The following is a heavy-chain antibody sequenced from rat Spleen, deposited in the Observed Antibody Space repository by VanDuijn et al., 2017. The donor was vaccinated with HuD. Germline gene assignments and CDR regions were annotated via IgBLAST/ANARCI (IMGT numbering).Heavy chain of an antibody. CDR1: SYSITSSYG. V-gene: IGHV3-3*01. CDR3: ARRTGQVYNNYFDY. J-gene: IGHJ2*01. Sequence: EVQLQESGPGLVKPSQSLSLTCSVTSYSITSSYGWNWIRKFPGNKLEWMGYINSAGSTNYNPSLKSRISITRDTSKNQFFLQLNSVTTEDTATYYCARRTGQVYNNYFDYWGQGVMVTVSS. D-gene: IGHD1-10*01. CDR2: INSAGST.